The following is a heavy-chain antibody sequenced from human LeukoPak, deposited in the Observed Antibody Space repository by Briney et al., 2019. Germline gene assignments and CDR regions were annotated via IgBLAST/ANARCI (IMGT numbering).Heavy chain of an antibody. CDR1: GFSFSSYW. J-gene: IGHJ4*02. D-gene: IGHD1-1*01. CDR3: VMGFRTAD. V-gene: IGHV3-7*04. Sequence: GGSLRLSCAASGFSFSSYWMTWVRQAPGKGLEWVANIKQDESEKNYVDSVKGRFAISRDNAKNSLYLQMKSLRAEDTAVYYCVMGFRTADWGQGTLVTVSS. CDR2: IKQDESEK.